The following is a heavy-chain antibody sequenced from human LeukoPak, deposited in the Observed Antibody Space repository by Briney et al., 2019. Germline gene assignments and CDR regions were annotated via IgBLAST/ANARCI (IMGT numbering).Heavy chain of an antibody. J-gene: IGHJ6*03. CDR3: ARGGLWFGELRIYYYYMDV. Sequence: PSETLSLTCTVSGGSISSSSYYWGWIRQPPGKGLEWIGSIYYSGSTFYNPSLKSRVTISVDTSKNQFSLKLSSATAADTAVYYCARGGLWFGELRIYYYYMDVWGKGTTVTISS. V-gene: IGHV4-39*01. D-gene: IGHD3-10*01. CDR1: GGSISSSSYY. CDR2: IYYSGST.